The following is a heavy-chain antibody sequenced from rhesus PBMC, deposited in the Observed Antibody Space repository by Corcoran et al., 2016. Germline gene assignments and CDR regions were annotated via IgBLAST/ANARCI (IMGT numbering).Heavy chain of an antibody. CDR3: ARGSDYYESGYYPEYFEF. CDR2: ITYSGST. J-gene: IGHJ1*01. D-gene: IGHD3-28*01. V-gene: IGHV4-122*02. Sequence: QVQLQESGPGLVKPSETLSLTCAVSGGSISSGYYYWSWIRQPPGKGLEWIGYITYSGSTSYNPSLKSRVTISRDTYKNQFSLKLSSVTAADTAVYYWARGSDYYESGYYPEYFEFWGQGALVTVSS. CDR1: GGSISSGYYY.